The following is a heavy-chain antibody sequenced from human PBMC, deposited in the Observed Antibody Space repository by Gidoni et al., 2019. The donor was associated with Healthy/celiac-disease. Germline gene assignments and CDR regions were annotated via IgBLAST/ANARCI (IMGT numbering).Heavy chain of an antibody. CDR1: GFTFSSSG. D-gene: IGHD2-2*03. CDR2: ISYDGSNK. Sequence: QVQLVESGGGVVQPGRSLRLSCAASGFTFSSSGLHWVRQAPGKGLEWVAVISYDGSNKYYADSVKGRFTISRDNSKNTLYLQMNSLRAEDTAVYYCAKDQVGIVVVPAALSFDYWGQGTLVTVSS. V-gene: IGHV3-30*18. J-gene: IGHJ4*02. CDR3: AKDQVGIVVVPAALSFDY.